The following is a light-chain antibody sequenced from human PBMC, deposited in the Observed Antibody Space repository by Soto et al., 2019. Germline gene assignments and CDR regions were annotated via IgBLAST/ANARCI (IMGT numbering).Light chain of an antibody. CDR2: DAS. V-gene: IGKV3-11*01. CDR3: QQRGNWPPYT. Sequence: ETVLTQSPATLSLSPGGRATLSCRASQSVSTYLAWYQQKPGQAPRLLIYDASNRATGIPARFSGSGSGTEFTLTISSLEPEDFAVYYCQQRGNWPPYTFGQGTKLEIK. CDR1: QSVSTY. J-gene: IGKJ2*01.